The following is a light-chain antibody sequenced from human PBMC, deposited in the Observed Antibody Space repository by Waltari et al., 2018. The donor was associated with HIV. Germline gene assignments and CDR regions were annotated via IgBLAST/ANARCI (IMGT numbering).Light chain of an antibody. V-gene: IGLV3-27*01. Sequence: SYELTQPSSVSVSPGPTARITCSGDVLAKNYARWFQQKPGQAPVLVIYKDSERPSGIPERFSGSSSGTTVTLTISGAQVEDEADYYCYSAADNNLGVFGGGTKLTVL. CDR2: KDS. J-gene: IGLJ2*01. CDR1: VLAKNY. CDR3: YSAADNNLGV.